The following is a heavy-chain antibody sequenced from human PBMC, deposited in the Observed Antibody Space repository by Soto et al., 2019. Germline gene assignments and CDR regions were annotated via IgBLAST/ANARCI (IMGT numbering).Heavy chain of an antibody. D-gene: IGHD3-10*01. Sequence: EVRLEESGGGLVQPGGSLRLTCVISGFTFDDYAMHWVRQAPGKGLEWVSSISWNHGGIAYADSVRGRFTVSRDNAKTSVYLHMNSLRAEDTAVYYCARINSASGPLSPYPFDFWGQGTLVTVSS. CDR3: ARINSASGPLSPYPFDF. J-gene: IGHJ4*02. CDR1: GFTFDDYA. CDR2: ISWNHGGI. V-gene: IGHV3-9*01.